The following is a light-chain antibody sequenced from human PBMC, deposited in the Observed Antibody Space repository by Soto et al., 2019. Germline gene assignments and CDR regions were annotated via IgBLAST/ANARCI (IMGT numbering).Light chain of an antibody. CDR3: QQYSDWPPQYT. Sequence: EIVMTQSPATLSVSPGDRATLSCRASQSVKSHLAWYQHKPGQAPRLLIFAASTRATGIPARFSGSGSGTEFTLTISSLQSEDFAVYYCQQYSDWPPQYTFGQGTKVDIK. CDR1: QSVKSH. CDR2: AAS. J-gene: IGKJ2*01. V-gene: IGKV3-15*01.